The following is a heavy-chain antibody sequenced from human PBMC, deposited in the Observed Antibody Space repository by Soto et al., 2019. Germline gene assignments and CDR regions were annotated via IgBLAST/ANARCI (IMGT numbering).Heavy chain of an antibody. V-gene: IGHV2-5*02. J-gene: IGHJ4*02. CDR2: IYWDDDK. D-gene: IGHD2-21*02. Sequence: QITLKESGPTLVKPTQTLTLTCTVSGFSVSSSGEGVGWIRQPPGKALEWLALIYWDDDKRYSPSLKSRLTITKDTSKNQVVLTLTNMDPVDTATYYCAQIDPKIVTAGGHVGFDFWGQGTLVTVSS. CDR3: AQIDPKIVTAGGHVGFDF. CDR1: GFSVSSSGEG.